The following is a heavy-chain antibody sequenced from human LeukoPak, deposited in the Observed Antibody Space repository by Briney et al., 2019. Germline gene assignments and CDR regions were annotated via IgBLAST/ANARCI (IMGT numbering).Heavy chain of an antibody. D-gene: IGHD3-16*01. CDR2: IYYSGST. CDR3: ARVGSRFDY. J-gene: IGHJ4*02. V-gene: IGHV4-39*07. Sequence: SETLSLTCTVSGCSISSSSYYWGWIRQPPGKGLEWIGSIYYSGSTYYNPSLKSRVTISVDTSKNQFSLKLSSVTAADTAVYYCARVGSRFDYWGQGTLATVSS. CDR1: GCSISSSSYY.